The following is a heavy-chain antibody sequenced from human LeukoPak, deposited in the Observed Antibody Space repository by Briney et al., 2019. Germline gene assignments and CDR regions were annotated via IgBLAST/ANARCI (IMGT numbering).Heavy chain of an antibody. CDR3: AREGYCSGGSCYFHYYYMDV. CDR1: GFTFTSSA. J-gene: IGHJ6*03. V-gene: IGHV1-58*02. CDR2: IVVGSGNT. D-gene: IGHD2-15*01. Sequence: SVKVSCKASGFTFTSSAMQWVRQARGQRLEWIGWIVVGSGNTNYAQKFQERVTITRDMSTSTAYMELSSLRSEDTAVYYCAREGYCSGGSCYFHYYYMDVWGKGTTVTISS.